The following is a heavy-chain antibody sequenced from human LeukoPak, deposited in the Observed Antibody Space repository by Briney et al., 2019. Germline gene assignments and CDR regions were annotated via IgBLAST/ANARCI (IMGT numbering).Heavy chain of an antibody. Sequence: SETLSLTCIVSGGSLTSYYWSWIRQPPGKGLEWIGYIYSSENTNYNPSLKSRVTISVDTSKNQFSLKLSSVTAADTAVYFCAGRSRSGWYYDYWGQGTLVTVSS. J-gene: IGHJ4*02. V-gene: IGHV4-59*01. CDR1: GGSLTSYY. CDR2: IYSSENT. CDR3: AGRSRSGWYYDY. D-gene: IGHD6-19*01.